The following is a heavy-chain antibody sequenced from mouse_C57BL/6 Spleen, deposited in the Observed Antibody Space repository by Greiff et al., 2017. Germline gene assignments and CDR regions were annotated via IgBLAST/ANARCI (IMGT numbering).Heavy chain of an antibody. CDR1: GYAFSSSW. Sequence: VQVVESGPELVKPGASVKISCKASGYAFSSSWMNWVKQRPGKGLEWIGRIYPGDGDTNYNGKFKGKATLTADKSSSTAYMQLSSLTAEDAAVSFCAGGGSSYAMDYGGQGTSGTVSS. V-gene: IGHV1-82*01. J-gene: IGHJ4*01. CDR3: AGGGSSYAMDY. CDR2: IYPGDGDT. D-gene: IGHD1-1*01.